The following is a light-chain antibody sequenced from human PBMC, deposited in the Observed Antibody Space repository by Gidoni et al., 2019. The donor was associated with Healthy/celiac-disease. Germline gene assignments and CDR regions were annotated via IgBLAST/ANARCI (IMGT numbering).Light chain of an antibody. CDR1: NLGRKS. CDR2: DDS. CDR3: QVWDSSSDHVV. V-gene: IGLV3-21*02. J-gene: IGLJ2*01. Sequence: SYVLTQPPSLSVAPGQAARITCGGNNLGRKSVHWYQQKPGQAPVLVVYDDSDRPSGIPERFSGSNSGNTATLTISRVEAGDEDDYYCQVWDSSSDHVVFGGGTKLTVL.